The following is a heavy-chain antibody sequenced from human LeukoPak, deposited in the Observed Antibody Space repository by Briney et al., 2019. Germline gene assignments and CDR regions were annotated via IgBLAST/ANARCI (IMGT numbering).Heavy chain of an antibody. V-gene: IGHV4-38-2*02. J-gene: IGHJ3*02. CDR2: IYHGGNT. CDR3: ARGFRGSFYVWDAYDI. D-gene: IGHD3-16*01. Sequence: SETLYLTCTVSGYSISSGFYWGCIRQPSGKGLEWIGTIYHGGNTDYNVSLKSRVTISVDTSKNQFSLKLTSVTAADTAVYYCARGFRGSFYVWDAYDIWGQGTMVTVSS. CDR1: GYSISSGFY.